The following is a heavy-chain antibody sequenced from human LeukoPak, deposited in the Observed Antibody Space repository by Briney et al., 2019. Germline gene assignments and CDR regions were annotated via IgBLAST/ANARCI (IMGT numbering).Heavy chain of an antibody. CDR3: ARDAVGASLFEY. CDR1: GRSVSNHVAV. CDR2: TYFRSKWHN. Sequence: SQTVSLTCVISGRSVSNHVAVWNWIRQSPSRGLESMGRTYFRSKWHNHYAVSMEGRITISPDTSKNQFYLQLDSVTPEDTAVYYCARDAVGASLFEYWGQGTLVTVSS. V-gene: IGHV6-1*01. D-gene: IGHD1-26*01. J-gene: IGHJ4*02.